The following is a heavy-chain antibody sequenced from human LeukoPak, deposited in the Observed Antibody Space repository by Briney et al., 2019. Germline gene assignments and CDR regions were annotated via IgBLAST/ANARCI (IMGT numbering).Heavy chain of an antibody. D-gene: IGHD3-22*01. CDR3: AKETYYYDSSGYLFDY. J-gene: IGHJ4*02. Sequence: GGSLRLSCAASGFTFSSYAMSWVRQAPGKGLEWVSAISGSGGSTYHADSVKGRFTISRDNSKNTLYLQMNSLRAEDTAVYYCAKETYYYDSSGYLFDYWGQGTLVTVSS. CDR1: GFTFSSYA. V-gene: IGHV3-23*01. CDR2: ISGSGGST.